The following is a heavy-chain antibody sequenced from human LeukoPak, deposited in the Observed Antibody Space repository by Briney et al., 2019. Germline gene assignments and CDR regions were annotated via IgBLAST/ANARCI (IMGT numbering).Heavy chain of an antibody. V-gene: IGHV3-23*01. Sequence: QSGGSLRLSCAASGFTFSSYAMSWVRQAPGKGLEWVSAISGSGGSTYYADSVKGRFTISRDNSKNTLYLEMNSLRAEDTAVYFCAKRTPSIVISTPANYFDYWGQGTLVTVSS. D-gene: IGHD2/OR15-2a*01. J-gene: IGHJ4*02. CDR3: AKRTPSIVISTPANYFDY. CDR1: GFTFSSYA. CDR2: ISGSGGST.